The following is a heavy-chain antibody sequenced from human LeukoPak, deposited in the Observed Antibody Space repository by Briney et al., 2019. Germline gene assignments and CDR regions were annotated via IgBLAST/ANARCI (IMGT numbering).Heavy chain of an antibody. CDR2: INPSGGST. D-gene: IGHD6-6*01. J-gene: IGHJ4*02. CDR3: GRTEYSSSSAFDY. CDR1: GYTFTSYY. V-gene: IGHV1-46*01. Sequence: ASVKVSCRASGYTFTSYYMHWVRQAPGQGLEWMGIINPSGGSTSYAQKFQGRVAMTRDMSTSTVYMELSSLRSEDTAVYYCGRTEYSSSSAFDYWGQGTLVTVSS.